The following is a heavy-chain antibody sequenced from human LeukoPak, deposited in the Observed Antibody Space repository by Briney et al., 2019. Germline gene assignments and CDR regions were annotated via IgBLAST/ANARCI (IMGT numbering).Heavy chain of an antibody. V-gene: IGHV1-8*03. CDR2: MNANSGNT. D-gene: IGHD3-9*01. CDR3: ARDRYDILTGYYHPYYYYYMDV. Sequence: GASVKVACKASGYTFTSYDINWVRQATGQGLEWMGWMNANSGNTGYAQKFQGRVTITRSTSISTAYMELSSLRSEDTAVYYCARDRYDILTGYYHPYYYYYMDVWGKGTTVTVSS. CDR1: GYTFTSYD. J-gene: IGHJ6*03.